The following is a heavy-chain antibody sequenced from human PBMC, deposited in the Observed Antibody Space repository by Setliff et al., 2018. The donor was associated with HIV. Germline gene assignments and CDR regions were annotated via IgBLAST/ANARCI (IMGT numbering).Heavy chain of an antibody. D-gene: IGHD4-17*01. V-gene: IGHV4-34*01. CDR2: INHSGST. Sequence: SETLSLTCAVYGGSFSGYYWNWIRQSPGKGLEWIGEINHSGSTNYNPSLKSRVTISVDASKNQFSLRLSSVTAADTAVYYCARGFLRSRRRWFDPWGQGTLVTVSS. J-gene: IGHJ5*02. CDR1: GGSFSGYY. CDR3: ARGFLRSRRRWFDP.